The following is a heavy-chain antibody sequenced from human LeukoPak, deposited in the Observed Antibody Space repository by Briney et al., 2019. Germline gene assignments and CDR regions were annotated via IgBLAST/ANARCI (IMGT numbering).Heavy chain of an antibody. Sequence: ASVKVSCKASGYTFTDYFIHWVRQAPGQGLQWMGWINPNNGGTDYAQKFQGRVTMTRDTSISTAYMELSRLRSDDTAVYYCARGIDGYYDSSGYYSPGPPNNWFDPWGQGTLVTVSS. CDR2: INPNNGGT. J-gene: IGHJ5*02. V-gene: IGHV1-2*02. D-gene: IGHD3-22*01. CDR3: ARGIDGYYDSSGYYSPGPPNNWFDP. CDR1: GYTFTDYF.